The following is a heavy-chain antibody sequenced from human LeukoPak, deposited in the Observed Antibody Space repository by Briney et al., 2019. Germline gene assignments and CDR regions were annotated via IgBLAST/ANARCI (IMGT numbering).Heavy chain of an antibody. CDR3: VKGSEAYSDSKSDL. Sequence: GGSLRLSCSASGFTFSSYAMHWVRPASGKGLEYVSAISNNGRTTHYPDSVKGRFTISRDNSKNTLYLQMASLRAEDTAVYYCVKGSEAYSDSKSDLWGQGTLGTVSS. J-gene: IGHJ5*02. CDR2: ISNNGRTT. V-gene: IGHV3-64D*09. CDR1: GFTFSSYA. D-gene: IGHD3-22*01.